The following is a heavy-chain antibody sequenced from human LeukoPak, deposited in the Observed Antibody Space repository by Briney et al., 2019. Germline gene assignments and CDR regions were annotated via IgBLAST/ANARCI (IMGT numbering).Heavy chain of an antibody. V-gene: IGHV1-69*05. Sequence: SVKVSRKASGGTFSSYAISWVRQAPGQGLEWMGRIIPIFGTANYAQKFQGRVTITTDESTSTAYMELSSLRSEDTAVYYCARDLTKYWYFDLWGRGTLVTVSS. CDR3: ARDLTKYWYFDL. CDR2: IIPIFGTA. CDR1: GGTFSSYA. J-gene: IGHJ2*01. D-gene: IGHD1-14*01.